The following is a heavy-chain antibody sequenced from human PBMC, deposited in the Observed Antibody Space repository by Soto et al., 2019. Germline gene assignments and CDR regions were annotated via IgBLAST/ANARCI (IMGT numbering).Heavy chain of an antibody. D-gene: IGHD2-2*01. CDR2: IYTSGST. Sequence: SETLSLTCTVSGGSISSYYWSWIRQPAGKGLEWIGRIYTSGSTNYNPSLKSRVTMSVDTSKNQFSLKLSSVTAADTAVYYCARACSSNSCYDVFDYWVQGTLVTVSS. J-gene: IGHJ4*02. V-gene: IGHV4-4*07. CDR3: ARACSSNSCYDVFDY. CDR1: GGSISSYY.